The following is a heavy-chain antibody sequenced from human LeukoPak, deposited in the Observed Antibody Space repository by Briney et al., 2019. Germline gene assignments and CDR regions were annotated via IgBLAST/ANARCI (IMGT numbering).Heavy chain of an antibody. CDR3: ATGRVGATRGNFDY. D-gene: IGHD1-26*01. CDR1: GYTLTELS. V-gene: IGHV1-24*01. J-gene: IGHJ4*02. CDR2: FDPEDGGT. Sequence: GVSVKVSCKVSGYTLTELSMHWVRQAPGKGLEWMGGFDPEDGGTIYAQKFQGRVTMTEDTSTDTAYMELSSLRSEDTAVYYCATGRVGATRGNFDYWGQGTLVTVSS.